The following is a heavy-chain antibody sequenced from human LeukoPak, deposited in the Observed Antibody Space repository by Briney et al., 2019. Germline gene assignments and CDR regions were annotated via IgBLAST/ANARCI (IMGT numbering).Heavy chain of an antibody. V-gene: IGHV4-59*02. J-gene: IGHJ4*02. Sequence: SETLSLTCTVSGASVSNYHWSWIRQPPGKGLDWIGYIYYSGSTSYNPSLKSRVTISVDTSKNQFSLKLSSVTAADTAIYYCARDRGPDCSGGGCWDYWGQGTLVTVSS. D-gene: IGHD2-15*01. CDR3: ARDRGPDCSGGGCWDY. CDR1: GASVSNYH. CDR2: IYYSGST.